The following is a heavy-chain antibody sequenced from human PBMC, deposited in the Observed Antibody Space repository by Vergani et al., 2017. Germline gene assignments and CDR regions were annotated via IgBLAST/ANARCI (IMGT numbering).Heavy chain of an antibody. Sequence: QVQLVQSGSELKKPGASVKVSCKASGYTFTSYAMNWVRQAPGQGLEWMGWINTNTGNPTYAQGFTGRFVFSLDTSVSTAYLQISSLKAEDTALYYCARVYYYGSGGYYNFERQPIPFDSWGQGTLVTVSS. CDR2: INTNTGNP. V-gene: IGHV7-4-1*02. CDR3: ARVYYYGSGGYYNFERQPIPFDS. D-gene: IGHD3-10*01. CDR1: GYTFTSYA. J-gene: IGHJ4*02.